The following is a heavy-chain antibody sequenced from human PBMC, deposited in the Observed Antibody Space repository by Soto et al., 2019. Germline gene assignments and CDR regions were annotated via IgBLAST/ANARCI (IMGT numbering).Heavy chain of an antibody. D-gene: IGHD3-22*01. CDR2: MSYDGSDT. Sequence: GGSLRLSCVGSGFIFSNNGMHWVRQTPGKGLEWVAFMSYDGSDTFYADSVKGRFTISRDNSKNTLFLHMSNLRAEDTAMYYCAKDSQDSSGYYPVVSWGQGTLVTVSS. CDR1: GFIFSNNG. CDR3: AKDSQDSSGYYPVVS. V-gene: IGHV3-30*02. J-gene: IGHJ5*02.